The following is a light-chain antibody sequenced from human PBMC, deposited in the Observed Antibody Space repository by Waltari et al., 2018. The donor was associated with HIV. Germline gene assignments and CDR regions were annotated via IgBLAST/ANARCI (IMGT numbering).Light chain of an antibody. CDR3: QHRTTWPPT. CDR2: DAS. V-gene: IGKV3-11*01. CDR1: QRVQEF. J-gene: IGKJ4*01. Sequence: EIVLTQYPAILSVSQGETATLSCRASQRVQEFLAWYQRRPGQVPRLVVYDASKRVAGVPDRFSGSGFGTDFTLTISGLEPEDVAFYYCQHRTTWPPTFGGGTRVEIE.